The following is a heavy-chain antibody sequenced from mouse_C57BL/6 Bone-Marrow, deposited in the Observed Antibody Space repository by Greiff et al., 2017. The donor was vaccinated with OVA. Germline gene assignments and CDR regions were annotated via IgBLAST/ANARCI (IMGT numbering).Heavy chain of an antibody. CDR1: GYTFTSYW. CDR2: IYPGSGST. Sequence: QVQLQQPGAELVKPGASVKMSCKASGYTFTSYWITWVKQRPGQGLEWIGDIYPGSGSTNYNEKFKSKATLTVDTSSSTAYMQLSSLTSEDSAVYYCAKEACYYGSGYFDVWGTGTTVTVSS. J-gene: IGHJ1*03. D-gene: IGHD1-1*01. V-gene: IGHV1-55*01. CDR3: AKEACYYGSGYFDV.